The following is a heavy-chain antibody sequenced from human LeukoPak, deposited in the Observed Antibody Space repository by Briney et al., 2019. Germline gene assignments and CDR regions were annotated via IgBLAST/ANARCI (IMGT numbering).Heavy chain of an antibody. J-gene: IGHJ4*02. CDR3: ARHSYDFWSGYYMREEGYFDY. V-gene: IGHV4-39*01. CDR1: GGSISSSSYY. CDR2: IYYSGST. D-gene: IGHD3-3*01. Sequence: SETLSLTCTVSGGSISSSSYYWGWIRQPPGKGLEWIGSIYYSGSTYYNPSLKSRVTISVDTSKNQFSLKLSSVTAADTAVYYCARHSYDFWSGYYMREEGYFDYWGQGTLVTVSS.